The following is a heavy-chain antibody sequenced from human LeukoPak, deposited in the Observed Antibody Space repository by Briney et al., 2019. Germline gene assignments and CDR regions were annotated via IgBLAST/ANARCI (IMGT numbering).Heavy chain of an antibody. CDR3: ARGWNYAFRFDY. D-gene: IGHD1-7*01. V-gene: IGHV3-7*01. CDR2: IKQDGSEK. CDR1: GCTFSDYW. Sequence: GGSLRLSCAASGCTFSDYWMPWVHQAPGKGLEWVAHIKQDGSEKYYVDSVKGRFTISRENAKNLLYLQMNSLGAEDTAVYYCARGWNYAFRFDYWGQGTLVTVSS. J-gene: IGHJ4*02.